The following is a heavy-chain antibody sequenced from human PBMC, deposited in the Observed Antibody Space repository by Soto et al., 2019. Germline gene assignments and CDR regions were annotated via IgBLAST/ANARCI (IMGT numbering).Heavy chain of an antibody. CDR2: IKKKADGETT. Sequence: WMSWVRQAPGKGLEWVGQIKKKADGETTDYPAPVKGRFTISRDDSKNTLYLQMNSLKIEDTALYYCTTGCSSTSCYLMNNWLDPWGQGALVTVSS. CDR1: W. CDR3: TTGCSSTSCYLMNNWLDP. V-gene: IGHV3-15*01. J-gene: IGHJ5*02. D-gene: IGHD2-2*01.